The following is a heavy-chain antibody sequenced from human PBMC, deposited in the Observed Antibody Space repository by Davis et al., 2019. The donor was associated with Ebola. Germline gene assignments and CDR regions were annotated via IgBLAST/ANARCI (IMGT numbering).Heavy chain of an antibody. V-gene: IGHV3-74*01. CDR2: INSDGSST. Sequence: PGGSLRLSCAASGFTFSSYWMHWVRQAPGKGLVWVSRINSDGSSTSYADSVKGRFTISRDNAKNSLYLQMNSLRAEDTALYYCAKDSSTNYYYYYGMDVWGQGTTVTVSS. CDR1: GFTFSSYW. D-gene: IGHD2-2*01. J-gene: IGHJ6*02. CDR3: AKDSSTNYYYYYGMDV.